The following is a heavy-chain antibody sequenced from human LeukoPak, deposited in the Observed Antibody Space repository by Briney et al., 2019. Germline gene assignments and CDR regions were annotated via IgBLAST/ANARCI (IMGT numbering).Heavy chain of an antibody. J-gene: IGHJ4*02. CDR1: GYIFTGYY. CDR3: ATGTITTYNY. D-gene: IGHD4-11*01. Sequence: ASVKVSCKASGYIFTGYYIHWVRQAPGQGLESMGWVNPNSGDTSYAQNFQGRVTMTRDTSINTAYMELSRLRSDDTAVYYCATGTITTYNYWGQGTLVTVSS. CDR2: VNPNSGDT. V-gene: IGHV1-2*02.